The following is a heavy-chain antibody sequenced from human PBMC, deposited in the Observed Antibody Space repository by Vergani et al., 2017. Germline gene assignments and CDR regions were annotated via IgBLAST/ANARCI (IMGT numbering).Heavy chain of an antibody. CDR3: ARETTTVSIDYYYYGMDV. J-gene: IGHJ6*02. V-gene: IGHV1-18*01. CDR1: GYTFTSYG. D-gene: IGHD4-17*01. Sequence: QVQLVQSGAEVKKPGASVKVSCKASGYTFTSYGISWVRQAPGQGLEWMGWISAYNGNTNYAQKLQGRVTMTTDTSTSTADMELRSLRSDDTAVYYCARETTTVSIDYYYYGMDVWGQGTTVTVSS. CDR2: ISAYNGNT.